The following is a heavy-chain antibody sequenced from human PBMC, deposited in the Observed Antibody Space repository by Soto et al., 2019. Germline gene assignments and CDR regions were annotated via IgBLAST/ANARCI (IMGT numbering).Heavy chain of an antibody. CDR1: GFTFSTYW. Sequence: GGSLRLSCAASGFTFSTYWMHWVRQAPGKGLVWVSRINSDGSSTSYADSVKGRFTISRDNAKNTLYLQMNSLRAEDTAVYYCVSGRTVSRYYFDYWGQGTLVTVSS. D-gene: IGHD1-26*01. CDR2: INSDGSST. V-gene: IGHV3-74*01. CDR3: VSGRTVSRYYFDY. J-gene: IGHJ4*02.